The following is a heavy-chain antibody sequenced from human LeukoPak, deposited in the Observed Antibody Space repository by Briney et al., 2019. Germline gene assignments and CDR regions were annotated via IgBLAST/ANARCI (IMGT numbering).Heavy chain of an antibody. CDR2: ISPSSSYI. CDR3: ARDRNTDFWSGYYTNYCDY. CDR1: GFTFSDYS. V-gene: IGHV3-21*01. Sequence: GGSLRLSCAASGFTFSDYSMNWVRQAPGKGLEWVSSISPSSSYIFFADSVKGRFSISRDNAKNSLYLQMNSLRAEDTAVYYCARDRNTDFWSGYYTNYCDYWGQGTLVTVSS. D-gene: IGHD3-3*01. J-gene: IGHJ4*02.